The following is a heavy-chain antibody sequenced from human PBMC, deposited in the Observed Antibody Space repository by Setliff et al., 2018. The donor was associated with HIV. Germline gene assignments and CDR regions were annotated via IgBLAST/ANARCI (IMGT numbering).Heavy chain of an antibody. D-gene: IGHD3-22*01. J-gene: IGHJ4*02. CDR3: VRDASPDYDSGGYSAGGH. V-gene: IGHV3-48*03. CDR1: GFTFSDYE. Sequence: GGSLRLSCEASGFTFSDYEMSWVRQAPGKGLEWVSYISTNDGTVYYADSVKGRFTVSRDNAKNSLYLQLNSLRAEDTAVYYCVRDASPDYDSGGYSAGGHWGRGTLVTVSS. CDR2: ISTNDGTV.